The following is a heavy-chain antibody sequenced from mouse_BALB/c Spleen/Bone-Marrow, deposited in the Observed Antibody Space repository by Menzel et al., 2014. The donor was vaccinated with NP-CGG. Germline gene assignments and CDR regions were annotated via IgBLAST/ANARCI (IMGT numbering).Heavy chain of an antibody. J-gene: IGHJ2*01. V-gene: IGHV1S56*01. CDR3: ARPDGNYESYFDY. CDR1: GYTFTSCY. Sequence: VKLVESGPELVKPGASVKMPCKASGYTFTSCYIHWVKQSPGQGLEWIGWIYPGDGSTEYNEKFKGKTTLTADKSSSTAYMLLSSLTSEDSAIYFCARPDGNYESYFDYWGQGTTLTVSS. D-gene: IGHD2-1*01. CDR2: IYPGDGST.